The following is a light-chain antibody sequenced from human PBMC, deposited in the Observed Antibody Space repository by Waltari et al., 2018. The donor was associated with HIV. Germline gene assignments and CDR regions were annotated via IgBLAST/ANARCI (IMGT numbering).Light chain of an antibody. CDR2: RNN. CDR1: SSNIGSNY. J-gene: IGLJ2*01. Sequence: QSVLTPPPSASGTPGQMVTISCSGSSSNIGSNYVTWYQQLPGTAPKLLIYRNNQRPSGVPDRFSGSKSGTSASLAISGLRSEDEADYYCAAWVDSLSVVFGGGTKLTVL. V-gene: IGLV1-47*01. CDR3: AAWVDSLSVV.